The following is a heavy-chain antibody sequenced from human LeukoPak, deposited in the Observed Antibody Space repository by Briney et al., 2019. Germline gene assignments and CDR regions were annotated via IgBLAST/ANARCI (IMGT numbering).Heavy chain of an antibody. J-gene: IGHJ4*02. CDR3: AKGGGWLYYFYY. Sequence: PGGSLRLSCAASGFTFSRFTMNWVRQDPGKGLEWVSGISGSDSSTYYADFVKGRFIISRDNSKNTLYLQMNSLRADDTAVYYCAKGGGWLYYFYYWGQGTLVTVSS. V-gene: IGHV3-23*01. CDR1: GFTFSRFT. CDR2: ISGSDSST. D-gene: IGHD4-23*01.